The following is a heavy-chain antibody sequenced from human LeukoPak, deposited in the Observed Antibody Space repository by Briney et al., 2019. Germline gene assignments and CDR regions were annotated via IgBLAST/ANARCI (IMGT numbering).Heavy chain of an antibody. CDR3: AKGGGYCSSTSCSSGY. CDR2: ISYDGSNK. J-gene: IGHJ4*02. V-gene: IGHV3-30*18. D-gene: IGHD2-2*01. Sequence: GRSLRLSCAASGFTFSSYGMHWARQAPGKGLEWVAVISYDGSNKYYADSVKGRFTISRDNSKNTLYLQMNSLRAEDTAVYYCAKGGGYCSSTSCSSGYWGQGTLVTVSS. CDR1: GFTFSSYG.